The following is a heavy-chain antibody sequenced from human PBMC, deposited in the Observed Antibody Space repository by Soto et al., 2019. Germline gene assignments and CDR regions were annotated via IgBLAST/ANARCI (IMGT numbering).Heavy chain of an antibody. CDR3: ARGRYGDY. Sequence: QVHLVQSGAEVKKPGASVKVSCKGSGYGFTTYGITWVRQAPGQGLEGMAWISAHNGNTNYAHKPQGRVTVTRDTSSSTGCMELRRLRSDDTAVYYCARGRYGDYWGHGALVTVSS. V-gene: IGHV1-18*01. CDR2: ISAHNGNT. J-gene: IGHJ4*01. D-gene: IGHD1-1*01. CDR1: GYGFTTYG.